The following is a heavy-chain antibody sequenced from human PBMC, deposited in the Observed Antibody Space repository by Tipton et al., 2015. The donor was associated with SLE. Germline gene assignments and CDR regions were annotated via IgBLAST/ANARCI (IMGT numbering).Heavy chain of an antibody. CDR2: IYYSGST. Sequence: LRLSCTVSGGSISSYYWSWIRQPPGKGLEWIGYIYYSGSTNYTPSPKSRVTISVDTSKNQFSLKLSSVTAADTAVYYCARAPRLGAFDIWGQGTMVTVSS. J-gene: IGHJ3*02. CDR1: GGSISSYY. D-gene: IGHD6-19*01. CDR3: ARAPRLGAFDI. V-gene: IGHV4-59*08.